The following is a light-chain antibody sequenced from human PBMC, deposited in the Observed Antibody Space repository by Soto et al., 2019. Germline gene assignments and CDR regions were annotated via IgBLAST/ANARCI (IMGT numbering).Light chain of an antibody. Sequence: EVVLAQSPGTLSLSPGERATLSCRASQSVSSSQLAWFQQKPGQAPRLLIYAASWRAAGIPDRFSGSGSGTDFTLTISRLEPADFAVYYCHQYGVSPKTFGQGTKVDIK. CDR3: HQYGVSPKT. V-gene: IGKV3-20*01. CDR2: AAS. J-gene: IGKJ1*01. CDR1: QSVSSSQ.